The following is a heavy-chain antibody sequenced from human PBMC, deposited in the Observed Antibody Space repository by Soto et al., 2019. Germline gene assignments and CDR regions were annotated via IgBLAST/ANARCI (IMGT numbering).Heavy chain of an antibody. V-gene: IGHV4-4*02. CDR3: ARHVSIWVGYYYYAMDV. Sequence: SETLSLTCAVSGDSISSDKWWSWVRQPPGKGLEWIGEIHHSGRTNYNPSLKSRVTILVEKSKNQVSLELSSVTAADTAVYYCARHVSIWVGYYYYAMDVWGQGTTVTVSS. J-gene: IGHJ6*02. CDR2: IHHSGRT. CDR1: GDSISSDKW. D-gene: IGHD3-16*01.